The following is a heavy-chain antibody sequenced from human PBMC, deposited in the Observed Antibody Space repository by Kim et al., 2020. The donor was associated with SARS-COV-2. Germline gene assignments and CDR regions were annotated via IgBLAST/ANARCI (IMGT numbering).Heavy chain of an antibody. CDR3: ARGRLVTSYYYYYGMDV. V-gene: IGHV1-46*01. CDR1: GYTFTSYY. D-gene: IGHD3-16*01. CDR2: INPSGGST. J-gene: IGHJ6*02. Sequence: ASVKVSCKASGYTFTSYYMHWVRQAPGQGLEWMGIINPSGGSTSYAQKFQGRVTMTRDTSTSTVYMELSSLRSEDTAVYYCARGRLVTSYYYYYGMDVWGQGTTVTVSS.